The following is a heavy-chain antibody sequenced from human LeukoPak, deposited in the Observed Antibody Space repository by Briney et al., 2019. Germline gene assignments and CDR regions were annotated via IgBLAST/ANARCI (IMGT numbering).Heavy chain of an antibody. D-gene: IGHD6-19*01. CDR1: GGSLSSYD. J-gene: IGHJ4*02. CDR2: IYYSGTT. V-gene: IGHV4-59*01. CDR3: ARKRAAVSGRPFDY. Sequence: SGTLSLTCAVSGGSLSSYDWAWIRQPPGKGLEWIGDIYYSGTTNYNSPLKSRVTISVDTSKHQFSLKMSAVSAADTAVYFCARKRAAVSGRPFDYWGQGILVTVSS.